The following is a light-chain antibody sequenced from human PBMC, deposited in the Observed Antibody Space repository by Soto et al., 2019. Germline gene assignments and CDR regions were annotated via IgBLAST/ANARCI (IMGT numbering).Light chain of an antibody. J-gene: IGKJ1*01. Sequence: IQMTQSPSTLSGSVGDRVTITCRASQTISSWLAWYQQKPGKAPKLLIYKASTLKSGVPSRFSGSGSGTDFTLTISRLEPEDFAVYYCHQYGSSPPTFGQGTKVDI. V-gene: IGKV1-5*03. CDR3: HQYGSSPPT. CDR2: KAS. CDR1: QTISSW.